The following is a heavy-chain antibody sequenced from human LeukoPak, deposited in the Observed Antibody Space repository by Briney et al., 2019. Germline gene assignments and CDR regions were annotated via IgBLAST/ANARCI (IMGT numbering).Heavy chain of an antibody. CDR3: ARAPGYCSGGSCYSEYYFDY. CDR1: GYTFTSYA. D-gene: IGHD2-15*01. J-gene: IGHJ4*02. CDR2: INAGNGNT. V-gene: IGHV1-3*01. Sequence: ASVKVSCKASGYTFTSYAMHWVRQAPGQRLEWMGWINAGNGNTKYSQEFQGRVTITRDTSASTAYMELSSLRSEDTAVYYCARAPGYCSGGSCYSEYYFDYWGQGTLVTVSS.